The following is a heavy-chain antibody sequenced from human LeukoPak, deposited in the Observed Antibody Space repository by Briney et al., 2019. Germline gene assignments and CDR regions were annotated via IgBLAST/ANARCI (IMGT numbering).Heavy chain of an antibody. D-gene: IGHD5-18*01. CDR2: ISSSSGTI. V-gene: IGHV3-48*01. CDR1: GFIFSNYN. CDR3: ARALGYSYGYAVDY. J-gene: IGHJ4*02. Sequence: GGSLRLSCAASGFIFSNYNMNWVRQTPGKGLEWLSYISSSSGTIYYADSVKGRFAISGDNAKNSLYLQMNSLRAEDTAVYYCARALGYSYGYAVDYWGQGTLVTVSS.